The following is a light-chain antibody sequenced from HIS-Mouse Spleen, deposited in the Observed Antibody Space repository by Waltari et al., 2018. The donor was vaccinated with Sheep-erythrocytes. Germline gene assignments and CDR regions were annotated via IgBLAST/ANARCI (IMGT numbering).Light chain of an antibody. J-gene: IGLJ1*01. CDR1: SSDVGGYNY. CDR2: DVS. Sequence: QSALTQPRSVSGSPGQSVTISCTGTSSDVGGYNYVSWYQQHPGKAPKLMIYDVSKRPSGLPVRFSGSKSGNTASLTISGLHAEDEADYYCCSYAGSYNHVFATGTKVTVL. V-gene: IGLV2-11*01. CDR3: CSYAGSYNHV.